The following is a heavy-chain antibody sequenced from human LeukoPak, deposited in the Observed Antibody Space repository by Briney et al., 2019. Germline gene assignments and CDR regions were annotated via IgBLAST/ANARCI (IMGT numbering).Heavy chain of an antibody. V-gene: IGHV3-66*01. J-gene: IGHJ4*02. CDR2: IYSSGSA. CDR3: ATNSDYDFWRGYSAF. Sequence: PGGSLRLSCAASGFTVSRSYMNWVRQAPGKGLEWISVIYSSGSAFYADSVKGRSITSRDNSKNTLYLQMNSLGAEDTAVYYCATNSDYDFWRGYSAFWGQGTLVTVSS. D-gene: IGHD3-3*01. CDR1: GFTVSRSY.